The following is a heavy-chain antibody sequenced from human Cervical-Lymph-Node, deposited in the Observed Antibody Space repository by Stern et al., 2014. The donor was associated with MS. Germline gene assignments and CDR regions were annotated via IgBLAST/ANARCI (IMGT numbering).Heavy chain of an antibody. Sequence: VQLVESGGGVVQPGRSLRLSCAASGFTLSSYGIHWVRTAPGKGLEWVAVISYDGSDTFYADSVKGRFTISRDNSKNTVDLQMNSLRAEDTAVYHCAKDRYYDFWSGSKSMDVWGLGTTVTVSS. V-gene: IGHV3-30*18. J-gene: IGHJ6*02. D-gene: IGHD3-3*01. CDR3: AKDRYYDFWSGSKSMDV. CDR2: ISYDGSDT. CDR1: GFTLSSYG.